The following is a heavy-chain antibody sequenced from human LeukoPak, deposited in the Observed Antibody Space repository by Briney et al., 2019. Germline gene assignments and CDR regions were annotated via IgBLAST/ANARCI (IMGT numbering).Heavy chain of an antibody. V-gene: IGHV1-69*05. CDR3: ARDLTLWASHSSY. Sequence: PQASVKVSCKASGGTFSHYAISWVRQAPGQGLEWMGRIIPIFGTTNYAQKFQGRVTITTDESTTTAFMELSSLRSDDTAVYYCARDLTLWASHSSYWGQGTLVTVSS. D-gene: IGHD3-16*01. CDR1: GGTFSHYA. J-gene: IGHJ4*02. CDR2: IIPIFGTT.